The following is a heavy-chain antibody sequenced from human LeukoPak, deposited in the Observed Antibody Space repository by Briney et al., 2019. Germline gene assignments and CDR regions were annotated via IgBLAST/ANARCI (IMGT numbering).Heavy chain of an antibody. CDR1: GGSISTSSYY. CDR3: ASRRFYCSSTSCYRSQNRFDP. V-gene: IGHV4-39*07. CDR2: IFYSGST. J-gene: IGHJ5*02. Sequence: SETLSLTCTVSGGSISTSSYYWGCVRQPPGKGLEWIGNIFYSGSTYYSPSLKSRVTISLDTSKNQFSLKLSSVTAADTAVYYCASRRFYCSSTSCYRSQNRFDPWGQGTLVTVSS. D-gene: IGHD2-2*01.